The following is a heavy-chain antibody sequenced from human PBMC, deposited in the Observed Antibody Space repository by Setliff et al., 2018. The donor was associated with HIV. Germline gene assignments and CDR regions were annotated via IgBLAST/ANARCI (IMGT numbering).Heavy chain of an antibody. V-gene: IGHV4-39*01. D-gene: IGHD3-3*01. CDR2: IYYTGST. CDR1: GDSTSSSSSY. CDR3: ARDSARIDFWSGENTDYHYGMDV. Sequence: PSETLSLTCTVSGDSTSSSSSYWGWIRQPPGKGLEWIGSIYYTGSTYYKPSLHSRLALSIDASKNQFSLKLSSVTAADTAVYFCARDSARIDFWSGENTDYHYGMDVWGQGTKVTVSS. J-gene: IGHJ6*02.